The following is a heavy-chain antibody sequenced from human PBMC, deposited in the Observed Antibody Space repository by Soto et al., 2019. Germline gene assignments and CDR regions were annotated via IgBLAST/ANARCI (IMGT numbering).Heavy chain of an antibody. J-gene: IGHJ6*02. V-gene: IGHV1-18*04. CDR3: ARADLIPAAIGSSYNDMDT. CDR2: ISAYNGNT. D-gene: IGHD2-2*01. CDR1: RYTFTSYG. Sequence: GTVKVSCKAYRYTFTSYGISWVRQAPGQGLEWMGRISAYNGNTNYAQKLQGRVTMTTDTSTSTAYMELRSLRSDDTAVYYCARADLIPAAIGSSYNDMDTLGLDTTLPVS.